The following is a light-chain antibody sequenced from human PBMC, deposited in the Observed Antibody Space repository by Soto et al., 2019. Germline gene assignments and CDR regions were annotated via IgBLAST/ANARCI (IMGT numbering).Light chain of an antibody. CDR3: QQYYNWPRT. V-gene: IGKV3-15*01. J-gene: IGKJ5*01. CDR2: GAS. CDR1: ESVSTN. Sequence: EIEMTQSPATLSLAPGERVTLSCRASESVSTNLAWYKQKPGQAPRLLFYGASTGATGLPARFSGSGSGTEFTLTINSLKAEDCEVYYCQQYYNWPRTFGQGTRLEIK.